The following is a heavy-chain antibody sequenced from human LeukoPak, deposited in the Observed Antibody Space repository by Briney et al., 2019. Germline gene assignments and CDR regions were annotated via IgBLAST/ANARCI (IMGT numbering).Heavy chain of an antibody. J-gene: IGHJ4*02. V-gene: IGHV3-7*01. CDR1: GFTISSYY. Sequence: GGSLRLSCAASGFTISSYYMTWVRQAPGKGLEWVATIKDDGSEDYYLDSVKGRFTISRDNAKSSMWLQMSSLRAEDTAVYYCARDQTPFYWGQGSLVTVSS. D-gene: IGHD2-15*01. CDR3: ARDQTPFY. CDR2: IKDDGSED.